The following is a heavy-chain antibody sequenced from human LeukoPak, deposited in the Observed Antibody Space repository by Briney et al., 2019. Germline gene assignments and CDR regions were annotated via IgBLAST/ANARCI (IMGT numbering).Heavy chain of an antibody. CDR1: GFTSSGYG. D-gene: IGHD3-3*01. V-gene: IGHV3-30*03. CDR3: ATEWSAGF. J-gene: IGHJ4*02. CDR2: ISDDGSNK. Sequence: PGRSLRLSCAASGFTSSGYGMHWVRQAPGKGLEWVALISDDGSNKYYADSLKGRFTIPRDNSKNTLYLQMNSLRAEDTAVYYCATEWSAGFWGQGTLVTVSS.